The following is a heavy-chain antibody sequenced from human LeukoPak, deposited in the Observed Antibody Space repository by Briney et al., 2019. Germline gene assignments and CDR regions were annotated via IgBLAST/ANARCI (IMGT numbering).Heavy chain of an antibody. CDR1: GFSFSDFY. CDR2: ITSSGTTT. CDR3: ARDPDYGDPY. J-gene: IGHJ4*02. D-gene: IGHD4/OR15-4a*01. Sequence: GGSLRLSCSASGFSFSDFYMSWFRLSPEKGLEWLAYITSSGTTTEYADSVEGRFTISRVNAKNSLYLQMDSLRPEDTASYYCARDPDYGDPYWGQGTAVTVSS. V-gene: IGHV3-11*01.